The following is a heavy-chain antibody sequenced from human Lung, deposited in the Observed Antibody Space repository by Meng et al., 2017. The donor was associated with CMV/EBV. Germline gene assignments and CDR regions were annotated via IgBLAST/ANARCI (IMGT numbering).Heavy chain of an antibody. V-gene: IGHV3-23*01. CDR2: ISGSGSRL. J-gene: IGHJ4*02. Sequence: GESXKISCAASGFTFSNYAMSWVRQAPGKGLEWVSDISGSGSRLYYADSVTGRFTISRDNSKNTLYLQMNSLRAEDTAVYYCAKTEYYDSSGYDKWGQGTXVTVSS. D-gene: IGHD3-22*01. CDR3: AKTEYYDSSGYDK. CDR1: GFTFSNYA.